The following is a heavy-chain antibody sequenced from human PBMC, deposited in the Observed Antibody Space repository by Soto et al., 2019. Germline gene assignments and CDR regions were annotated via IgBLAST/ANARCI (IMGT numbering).Heavy chain of an antibody. CDR2: IKSRSDAGTT. CDR1: GLTFSDAW. Sequence: GGALRRSCAASGLTFSDAWMSWVRQGPGKGLEWVGRIKSRSDAGTTDYAAPVKGRFTISRDDSKNMLYLQMNSLKSEDTALYYCTTDLWRIAVVVLASGFYNPWGQGTQVTVSS. J-gene: IGHJ5*02. D-gene: IGHD2-15*01. V-gene: IGHV3-15*01. CDR3: TTDLWRIAVVVLASGFYNP.